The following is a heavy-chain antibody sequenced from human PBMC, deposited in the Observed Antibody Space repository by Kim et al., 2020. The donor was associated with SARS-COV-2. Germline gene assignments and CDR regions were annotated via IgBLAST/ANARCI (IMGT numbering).Heavy chain of an antibody. V-gene: IGHV3-33*01. Sequence: YADSVKGRFTNSRDNSKNTLYLQMNSRRAEDTAVYYCARETVTDGPTFDDWGQGTLVTVSS. J-gene: IGHJ4*02. CDR3: ARETVTDGPTFDD. D-gene: IGHD4-17*01.